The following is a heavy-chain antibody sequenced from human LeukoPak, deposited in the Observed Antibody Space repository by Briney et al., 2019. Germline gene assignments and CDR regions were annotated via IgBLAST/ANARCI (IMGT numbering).Heavy chain of an antibody. CDR1: GGSISSGGYY. CDR2: IYYSGST. J-gene: IGHJ5*02. D-gene: IGHD2-2*01. V-gene: IGHV4-31*03. Sequence: SETLSLTCTVPGGSISSGGYYWSWIRQHPGKGLEWIGYIYYSGSTYYNPSLKSRVTISVDTSKNQFSLKLSSVTAADTAVYYCARAPYCSSTSCYRGRVWFDPWGQGTLVTVSS. CDR3: ARAPYCSSTSCYRGRVWFDP.